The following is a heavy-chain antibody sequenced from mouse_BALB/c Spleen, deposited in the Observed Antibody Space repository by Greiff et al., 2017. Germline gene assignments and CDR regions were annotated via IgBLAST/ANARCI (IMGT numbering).Heavy chain of an antibody. D-gene: IGHD2-14*01. V-gene: IGHV5-6-2*01. J-gene: IGHJ3*01. CDR1: GFTFSSYY. CDR2: INSNGGST. CDR3: ARHEGVRAWFAY. Sequence: EVKLLESGGGLVKLGGSLKLSCAASGFTFSSYYMSWVRQTPEKRLELVAAINSNGGSTYYPDTVKGRFTISRDNAKNTLYLQMSSLKSEDTALYYCARHEGVRAWFAYWGQGTLVTVSA.